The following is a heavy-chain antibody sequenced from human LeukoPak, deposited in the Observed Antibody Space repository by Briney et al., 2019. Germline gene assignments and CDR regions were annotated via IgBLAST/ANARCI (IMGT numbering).Heavy chain of an antibody. V-gene: IGHV1-18*01. J-gene: IGHJ4*02. CDR1: GYTFTDFG. CDR2: VSAYNGNT. D-gene: IGHD3-10*01. Sequence: RRASVKVSCKTSGYTFTDFGISWVRQAPGQGLEWIGWVSAYNGNTNYAQKLQGRDTMSTDTSTSTAYMELRSLRSDDTAVFYCTRDLGTYTTYGSIFFDYWGQGTLVTVSS. CDR3: TRDLGTYTTYGSIFFDY.